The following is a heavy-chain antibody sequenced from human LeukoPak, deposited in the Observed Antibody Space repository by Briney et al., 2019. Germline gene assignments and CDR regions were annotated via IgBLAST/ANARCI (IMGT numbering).Heavy chain of an antibody. J-gene: IGHJ4*02. CDR2: INPSGGSI. CDR1: GYTFTSYY. V-gene: IGHV1-46*01. CDR3: ARDMSRWELLYYFDY. D-gene: IGHD1-26*01. Sequence: ASVKVSCKASGYTFTSYYMHWVRQAPGQGLEWMGIINPSGGSISYAQKFQGRVTMTRDTSTSTVYMELSSLRSEDTAVYYCARDMSRWELLYYFDYWGQGTLVTVSS.